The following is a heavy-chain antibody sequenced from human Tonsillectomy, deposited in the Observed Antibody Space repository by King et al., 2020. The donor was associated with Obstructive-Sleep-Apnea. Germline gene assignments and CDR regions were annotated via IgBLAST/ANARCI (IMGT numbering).Heavy chain of an antibody. D-gene: IGHD2-15*01. CDR3: ASQLGTYCSGGSCYFDS. J-gene: IGHJ4*02. CDR1: GGSISSSNYY. V-gene: IGHV4-39*02. Sequence: LQLQESGPGLVKPSETLSLTCTVSGGSISSSNYYWGWIRQPPGKGLEWIGSVYYSGTTYYNPSLKSRVTISVDTSKNHFSLTLSSVTAADTAVYYCASQLGTYCSGGSCYFDSWGQGTLVTVSS. CDR2: VYYSGTT.